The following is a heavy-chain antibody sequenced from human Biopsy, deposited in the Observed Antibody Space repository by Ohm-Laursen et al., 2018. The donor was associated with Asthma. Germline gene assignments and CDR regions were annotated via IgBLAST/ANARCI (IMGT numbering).Heavy chain of an antibody. CDR2: IKHDGSEK. J-gene: IGHJ1*01. CDR3: ARTFHFWSPYHAEHYQL. Sequence: GSLRLSCAASGFTFSSYSMNWVRQVPGKGLEWVANIKHDGSEKNHVGSLKGRFTISRDNAKNSLYLQMNSLRAEDTAVYYCARTFHFWSPYHAEHYQLWGQGTLVTVSS. CDR1: GFTFSSYS. D-gene: IGHD3-3*02. V-gene: IGHV3-7*01.